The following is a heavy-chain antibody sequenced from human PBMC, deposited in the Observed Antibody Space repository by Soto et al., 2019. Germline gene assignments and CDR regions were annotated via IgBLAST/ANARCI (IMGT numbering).Heavy chain of an antibody. CDR3: ARDARPRYYDSSGYYPQPPAY. D-gene: IGHD3-22*01. Sequence: QVQLVQSGAEVKKPGSSVKVSCKASGGTFSSYAISWVRQAPGQGLEWMGGIIPIFGTANYAQKFQGRVTITADESTSTAYMELSSLRAEDTAVYYCARDARPRYYDSSGYYPQPPAYWGQGTLVTVSS. CDR2: IIPIFGTA. V-gene: IGHV1-69*12. CDR1: GGTFSSYA. J-gene: IGHJ4*02.